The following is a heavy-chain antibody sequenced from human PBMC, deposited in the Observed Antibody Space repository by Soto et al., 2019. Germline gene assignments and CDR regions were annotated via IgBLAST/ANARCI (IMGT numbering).Heavy chain of an antibody. CDR1: GFTFGNYA. Sequence: EVQLLESGGGLVQPGGSLRLSCAASGFTFGNYAMSWVRQAPGKGLEWVSAITASGGSTYYADSVKGRLTISRDNSKNTLYLQMNSLRAEDTAVYYCAKDRGGSGWRFDYWGRGTLVTVSS. J-gene: IGHJ4*02. V-gene: IGHV3-23*01. D-gene: IGHD6-19*01. CDR3: AKDRGGSGWRFDY. CDR2: ITASGGST.